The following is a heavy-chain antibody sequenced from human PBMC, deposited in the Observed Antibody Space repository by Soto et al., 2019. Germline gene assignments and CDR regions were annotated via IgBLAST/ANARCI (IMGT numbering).Heavy chain of an antibody. V-gene: IGHV1-2*02. CDR1: GYPVTAYY. CDR3: ARGGGVGVAGSAAFDM. D-gene: IGHD3-3*01. CDR2: INPATGAA. Sequence: QLHLVQSGAVVKKPGASVTVSCSASGYPVTAYYMHWVRQAPGRGLEWMGGINPATGAAKYTQTFPGRVTMARDAASSTIFMGLSGLTSEDTAVFSGARGGGVGVAGSAAFDMWGQGTLVTVSS. J-gene: IGHJ3*02.